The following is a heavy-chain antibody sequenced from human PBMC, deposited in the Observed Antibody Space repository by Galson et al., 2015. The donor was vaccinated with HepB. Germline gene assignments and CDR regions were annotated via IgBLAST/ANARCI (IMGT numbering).Heavy chain of an antibody. V-gene: IGHV4-31*03. Sequence: TLSLTCTVSGGSISSGGYYWSWIRQHPGKGLEWIGYIYYSGSTYYNPSLKSRVTISVDTSKNQFSLKLSSVTAADTAVYYCARDRRANGMDVWGQGTTVTVSS. CDR3: ARDRRANGMDV. J-gene: IGHJ6*02. CDR1: GGSISSGGYY. D-gene: IGHD5-12*01. CDR2: IYYSGST.